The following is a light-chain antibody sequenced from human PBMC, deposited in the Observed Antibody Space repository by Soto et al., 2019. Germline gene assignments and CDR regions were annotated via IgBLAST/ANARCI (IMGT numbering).Light chain of an antibody. CDR3: AAWDDSLSGHVV. J-gene: IGLJ2*01. CDR1: SSNIGSNY. V-gene: IGLV1-47*01. Sequence: QAVVTQPPSASGTPGQRVTISCSGSSSNIGSNYVYWYQQLPGTAPKLLIYRNNQRPSGVPDRFSGSKSGTSASLAISGLRSEDEADYYCAAWDDSLSGHVVFGGGTKATVL. CDR2: RNN.